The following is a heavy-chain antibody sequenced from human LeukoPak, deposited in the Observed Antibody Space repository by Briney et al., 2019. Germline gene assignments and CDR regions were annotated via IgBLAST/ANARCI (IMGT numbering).Heavy chain of an antibody. D-gene: IGHD5-24*01. J-gene: IGHJ4*02. V-gene: IGHV3-11*01. CDR3: ARAISHERATFDY. CDR2: ISSSGSTI. CDR1: GFTFSDYY. Sequence: SGGSLRLSCAASGFTFSDYYMSWIRQAPGKGLEWVSYISSSGSTIYYADSVKGRFTISRDNAKNSLYLQMNSLRAEDTAVYYCARAISHERATFDYWGQGTLVTVSS.